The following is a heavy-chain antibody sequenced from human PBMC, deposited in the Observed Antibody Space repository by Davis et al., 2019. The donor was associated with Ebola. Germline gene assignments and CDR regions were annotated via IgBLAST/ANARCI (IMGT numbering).Heavy chain of an antibody. CDR1: GGSFSGYY. V-gene: IGHV4-34*01. CDR3: ARWNIAARPHLDY. J-gene: IGHJ4*02. Sequence: PSETLSLTCAVYGGSFSGYYWSWIRQPPGKGLEWIGEINHSGRTNYNPSLKSRVTTSIHTSKNQVSLNLRSVTAADTAVYYCARWNIAARPHLDYWGQGTPVTVSS. CDR2: INHSGRT. D-gene: IGHD6-6*01.